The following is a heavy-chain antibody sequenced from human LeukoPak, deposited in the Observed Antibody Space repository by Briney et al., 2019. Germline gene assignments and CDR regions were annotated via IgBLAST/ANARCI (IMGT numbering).Heavy chain of an antibody. CDR2: INHSGST. D-gene: IGHD2-15*01. CDR1: GGSFSGYY. J-gene: IGHJ6*02. V-gene: IGHV4-34*01. CDR3: ARGAPLVVVAATKAYYYYGMDV. Sequence: SETLSLTCAVYGGSFSGYYWSWIRQPPGKGLEWIGEINHSGSTNYNPSLKSRVTISVDTSKNQFSLKLSSVTAADTAVYYCARGAPLVVVAATKAYYYYGMDVWGQGTTVTVSS.